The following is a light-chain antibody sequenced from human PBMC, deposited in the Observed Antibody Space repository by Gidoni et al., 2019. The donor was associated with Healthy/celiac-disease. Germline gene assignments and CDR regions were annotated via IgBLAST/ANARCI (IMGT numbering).Light chain of an antibody. CDR1: SSDVVGYNY. J-gene: IGLJ2*01. Sequence: QSALTQPASLSGSPGQSITISCTGTSSDVVGYNYVSWYQQHPGKAPKLMIYEVSNRPAGVSNRFSGSKSGNTASLTISGLQAEDEADYYCSSYTSSSTVVFGGGTKLTVL. V-gene: IGLV2-14*01. CDR3: SSYTSSSTVV. CDR2: EVS.